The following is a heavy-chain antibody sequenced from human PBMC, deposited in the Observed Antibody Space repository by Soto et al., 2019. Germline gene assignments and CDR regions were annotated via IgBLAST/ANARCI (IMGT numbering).Heavy chain of an antibody. J-gene: IGHJ4*02. D-gene: IGHD4-17*01. CDR2: ISAYNGNT. V-gene: IGHV1-18*01. CDR3: ARNRGYYGDYFDY. CDR1: GYTFSSYG. Sequence: ASVKVSCKASGYTFSSYGITWVRQAPGRGLEWMGWISAYNGNTNYAQKLQGRVTMTTDTSTNTAYMELRSLRSDDTAVYYCARNRGYYGDYFDYWGQGTLVTVSS.